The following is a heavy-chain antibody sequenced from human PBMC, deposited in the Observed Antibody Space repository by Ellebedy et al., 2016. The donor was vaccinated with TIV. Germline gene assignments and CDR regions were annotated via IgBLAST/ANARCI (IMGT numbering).Heavy chain of an antibody. J-gene: IGHJ4*02. Sequence: GESLKISXAASGFTFSSYWMHWVRQAPGKGLAWVANIKQDGSEKYYVGSVKGRFTISRDNAKNSLYLQMNSLRAEDTAVYYCAREVGGGGAYWGQGTLVTVSS. V-gene: IGHV3-7*01. CDR3: AREVGGGGAY. CDR1: GFTFSSYW. CDR2: IKQDGSEK. D-gene: IGHD2-21*01.